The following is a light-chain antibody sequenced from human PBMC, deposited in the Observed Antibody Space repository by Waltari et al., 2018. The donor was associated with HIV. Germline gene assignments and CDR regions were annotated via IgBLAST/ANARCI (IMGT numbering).Light chain of an antibody. Sequence: TVMTQYPATVSVSPGERATLSCRASESVRSNLAWYQQKPGQAPSLLIYGAITTAPSMPARFSGSGSGTDFTLTINDVQPEDFAVYYCQQYNDWPQLTFGGGTRV. CDR3: QQYNDWPQLT. CDR2: GAI. V-gene: IGKV3-15*01. CDR1: ESVRSN. J-gene: IGKJ4*01.